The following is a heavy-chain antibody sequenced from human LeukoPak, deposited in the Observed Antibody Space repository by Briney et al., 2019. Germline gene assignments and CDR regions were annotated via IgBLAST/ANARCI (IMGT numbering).Heavy chain of an antibody. CDR2: ISFDGSDA. D-gene: IGHD3-22*01. CDR1: GFTFSGFW. J-gene: IGHJ4*02. Sequence: PGGSLRLSCAASGFTFSGFWMHWVRQAPGKGLVWVSCISFDGSDATYADSVKGRFTISRDNSKNTLYLQMNSLRAEDTAVYYCAKDSHYYDSSGYSYWGQGTLVTVSS. CDR3: AKDSHYYDSSGYSY. V-gene: IGHV3-74*01.